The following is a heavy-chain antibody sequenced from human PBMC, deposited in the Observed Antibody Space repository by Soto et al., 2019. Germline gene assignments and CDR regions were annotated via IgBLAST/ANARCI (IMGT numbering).Heavy chain of an antibody. CDR2: INTYNGNT. CDR1: GYVFTSYG. J-gene: IGHJ6*02. Sequence: ASVKVSCKTSGYVFTSYGIGWARQAPGQGLEWMGWINTYNGNTNYAQNLQGRVTLTTDTSTSTAYMELRSLRSNDTAIYYCVLVEVSVTPSPQDVWGQGPTVTVS. CDR3: VLVEVSVTPSPQDV. V-gene: IGHV1-18*01. D-gene: IGHD2-15*01.